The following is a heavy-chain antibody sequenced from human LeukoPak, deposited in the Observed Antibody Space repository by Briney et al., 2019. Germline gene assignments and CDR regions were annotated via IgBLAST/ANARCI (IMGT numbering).Heavy chain of an antibody. J-gene: IGHJ4*02. V-gene: IGHV1-46*01. D-gene: IGHD1-26*01. CDR3: ARRRSGGSFFDY. CDR2: INPSGGST. CDR1: GYIFTSYH. Sequence: SVKVSCKASGYIFTSYHIHWVRQAPGQGLEWMGIINPSGGSTNYAQKFQGRVTMTRDMSTSTVYMQLSSLRFEDTAVYYCARRRSGGSFFDYWGQGTLVTVSS.